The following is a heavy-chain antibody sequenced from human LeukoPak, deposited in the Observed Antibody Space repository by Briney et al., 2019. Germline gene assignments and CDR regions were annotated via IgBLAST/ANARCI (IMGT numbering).Heavy chain of an antibody. D-gene: IGHD4-17*01. Sequence: GRSLRLSCAASGFTFSSYGLHWVRQAPGKGLEWVALIRSDGSSKNYVESVKGRFTISRDASKKTVYLQMNSLRAEDTAMYFCAKWSSDYPSYYRDYWGQATLVTVSS. V-gene: IGHV3-33*06. CDR1: GFTFSSYG. CDR2: IRSDGSSK. CDR3: AKWSSDYPSYYRDY. J-gene: IGHJ4*02.